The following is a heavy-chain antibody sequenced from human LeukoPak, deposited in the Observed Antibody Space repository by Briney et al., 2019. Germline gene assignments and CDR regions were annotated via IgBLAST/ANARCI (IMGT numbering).Heavy chain of an antibody. V-gene: IGHV3-33*01. Sequence: GGSLRLSCAASGFTFSSYGMHWVRQAPGKGLEWVAVIWYDGSNKYYADSVKGRFTISRDNSKKTLYLQMNSLRAEDTAVYYCAREGCSSTSCYCGYYYYGMYVWGQGTTVTVSS. CDR3: AREGCSSTSCYCGYYYYGMYV. D-gene: IGHD2-2*01. CDR1: GFTFSSYG. CDR2: IWYDGSNK. J-gene: IGHJ6*02.